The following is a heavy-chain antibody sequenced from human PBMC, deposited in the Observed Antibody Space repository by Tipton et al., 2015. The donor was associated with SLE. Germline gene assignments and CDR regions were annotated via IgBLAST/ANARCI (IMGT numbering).Heavy chain of an antibody. CDR3: ARWDIVGTTTLDY. CDR1: GFTFSSYW. D-gene: IGHD1-26*01. V-gene: IGHV3-7*01. CDR2: IKNDGSEK. Sequence: GSLRLSCAASGFTFSSYWMTWVRQAPGKGLEWVANIKNDGSEKYYMDSVRGRFTISRDNAKNSLYLQMNSLRAEDTAVYYCARWDIVGTTTLDYWGQGTLVTVSS. J-gene: IGHJ4*02.